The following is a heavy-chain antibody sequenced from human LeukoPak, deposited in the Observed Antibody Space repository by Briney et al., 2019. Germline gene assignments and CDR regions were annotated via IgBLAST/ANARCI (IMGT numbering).Heavy chain of an antibody. Sequence: SETLSLTCTVSGASISSSNFYWGWIRQPPGKGLEWIGSVYYSGATYYNPSLKSRVTISVDTSKNQFSLKLSSVTAADTAVYYCAREGLNMVRGVIPKEAWGWFDPWGQGTLVTVSS. D-gene: IGHD3-10*01. CDR2: VYYSGAT. V-gene: IGHV4-39*07. J-gene: IGHJ5*02. CDR3: AREGLNMVRGVIPKEAWGWFDP. CDR1: GASISSSNFY.